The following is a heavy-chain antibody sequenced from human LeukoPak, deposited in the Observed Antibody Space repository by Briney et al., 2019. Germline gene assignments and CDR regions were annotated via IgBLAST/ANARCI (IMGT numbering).Heavy chain of an antibody. J-gene: IGHJ4*02. CDR2: IKQDGSEK. V-gene: IGHV3-7*05. CDR1: GFTFRDYE. D-gene: IGHD3-9*01. Sequence: GGSVRLSCAASGFTFRDYEMNWVRQAPGKGLEWVATIKQDGSEKYYVDSVKGRFTISRDNAKNSLSLQMNSLRAEDTAVYYCAKSGLRYFDCPDYWGQGALVTVSS. CDR3: AKSGLRYFDCPDY.